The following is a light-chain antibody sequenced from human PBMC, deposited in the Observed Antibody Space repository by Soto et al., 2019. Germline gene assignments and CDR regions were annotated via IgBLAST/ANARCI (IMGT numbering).Light chain of an antibody. CDR1: QSFSSTF. V-gene: IGKV3-20*01. J-gene: IGKJ1*01. CDR2: GAS. Sequence: EILLTQSPDSLSLSPGDRATLSCRASQSFSSTFFAWYQQKPGQAPRLLIYGASSRATGIPDRFSGSGSGTXXTXTISRLEPEDFAVYYCQQYASSVTFGQGTKVEIK. CDR3: QQYASSVT.